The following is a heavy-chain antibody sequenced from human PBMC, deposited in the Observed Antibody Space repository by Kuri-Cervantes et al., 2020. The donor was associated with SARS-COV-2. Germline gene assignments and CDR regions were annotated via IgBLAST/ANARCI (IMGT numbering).Heavy chain of an antibody. V-gene: IGHV1-69*13. Sequence: SVKVSCKASGYTFTGYYMHWVRQAPGQGLEWMGGIIPIIGTPNYAQKFQDRVTITADESTSTGYMELSSLRSEDTAVYYCALGYWGSGYPRHYYHMDVWGKGTTVTVSS. D-gene: IGHD3-22*01. CDR2: IIPIIGTP. CDR3: ALGYWGSGYPRHYYHMDV. J-gene: IGHJ6*03. CDR1: GYTFTGYY.